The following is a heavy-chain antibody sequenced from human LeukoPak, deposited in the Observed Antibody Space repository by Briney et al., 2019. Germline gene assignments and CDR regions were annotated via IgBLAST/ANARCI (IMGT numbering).Heavy chain of an antibody. V-gene: IGHV4-39*07. CDR2: IYYSGST. J-gene: IGHJ4*02. D-gene: IGHD3-9*01. CDR1: GGSISSSSYY. Sequence: SETLSLTCTVSGGSISSSSYYWGWIRQPPGKGLEWIGSIYYSGSTYYNPSLKSRVTISVDTSKNQFSLKLSSVTAADTAVYYCARGPRVLRYFNYWGQGTLVTVSS. CDR3: ARGPRVLRYFNY.